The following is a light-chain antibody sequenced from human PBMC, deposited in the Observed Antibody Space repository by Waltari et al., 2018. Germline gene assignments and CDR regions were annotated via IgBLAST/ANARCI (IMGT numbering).Light chain of an antibody. CDR1: QGISNY. J-gene: IGKJ1*01. CDR3: QQNNSYLRT. Sequence: DIQMTQSPSSLSASVGDTVTITCRASQGISNYVTCYQQKPGKVPNPLIYYASNLESGVTSRFSGSESGTDFTFTISNLHPEDFATYYCQQNNSYLRTFGQGTKVAMK. CDR2: YAS. V-gene: IGKV1-16*01.